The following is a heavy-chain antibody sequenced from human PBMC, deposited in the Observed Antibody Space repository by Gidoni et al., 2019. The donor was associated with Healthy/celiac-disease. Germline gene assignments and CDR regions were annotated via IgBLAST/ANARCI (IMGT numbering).Heavy chain of an antibody. J-gene: IGHJ4*02. CDR2: ISYDGSSK. V-gene: IGHV3-30*18. D-gene: IGHD3-3*01. CDR1: VLPFSSYS. Sequence: QVQLVVSGGGVVQPGRSVRLSCAASVLPFSSYSMHWVRQAPGKGLEGMAVISYDGSSKYYADSVKGRFTISRDNSKNTLYLQMNSLRAEDTAVYYCAKDHESSDFWSGYLDYWGQGTLVTVSS. CDR3: AKDHESSDFWSGYLDY.